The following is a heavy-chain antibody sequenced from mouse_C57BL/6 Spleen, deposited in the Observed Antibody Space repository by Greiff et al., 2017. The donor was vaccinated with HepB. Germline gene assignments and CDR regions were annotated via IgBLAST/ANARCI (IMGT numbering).Heavy chain of an antibody. CDR2: IYPGGGYT. V-gene: IGHV1-63*01. CDR3: ARRGGGYAMDY. Sequence: QVQLQQSGAELVRPGTSVKMSCKASGYTFTNYWIGWAKQRPGHGLEWIGDIYPGGGYTNYNEKFKGKATLTADKSSSTAYMQFSSLTSEDSAIYYCARRGGGYAMDYWGQGTSVTVSS. CDR1: GYTFTNYW. J-gene: IGHJ4*01.